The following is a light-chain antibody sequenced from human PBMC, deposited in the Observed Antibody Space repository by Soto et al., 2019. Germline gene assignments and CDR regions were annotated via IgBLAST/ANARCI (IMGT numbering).Light chain of an antibody. J-gene: IGKJ2*01. CDR2: GAS. CDR3: QQYNKWPYT. Sequence: EIVMTQSPATLSVSPGERATLSCRALQSVSSSLAWYQQKPGQAPRLLIYGASTRATGIPARFSGSGSGTEFTLTISSLQSEDFAVYYCQQYNKWPYTCGQGTNLEIQ. V-gene: IGKV3-15*01. CDR1: QSVSSS.